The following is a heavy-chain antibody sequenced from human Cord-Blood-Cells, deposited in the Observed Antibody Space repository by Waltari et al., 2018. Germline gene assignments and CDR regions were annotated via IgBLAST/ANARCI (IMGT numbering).Heavy chain of an antibody. CDR2: IYWDDDK. CDR1: GFSPSTSGVG. D-gene: IGHD1-26*01. CDR3: AHAEWELPRDYFDY. V-gene: IGHV2-5*02. J-gene: IGHJ4*02. Sequence: QITLKESGPTLVTPTQTLTLTCTFSGFSPSTSGVGVGWIRQPPGKALEWLALIYWDDDKRYSPSLKSRLTITKDTSKNQVVLTMTNMDPVDTATYYCAHAEWELPRDYFDYWGQGTLVTVSS.